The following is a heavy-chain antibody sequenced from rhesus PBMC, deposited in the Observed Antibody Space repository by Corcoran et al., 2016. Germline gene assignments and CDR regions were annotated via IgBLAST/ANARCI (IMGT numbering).Heavy chain of an antibody. CDR2: IGGSGGSA. CDR3: ARARVVGV. J-gene: IGHJ5-1*01. CDR1: GGSICGHW. V-gene: IGHV4-165*01. Sequence: QVQLQESGPGLVKPSETLSLTCAVSGGSICGHWCGWIRPPPGKGLEWIGYIGGSGGSAYYNPSLKSRVTVSTDTSKTQFSLRLSSVTAADTAVYYCARARVVGVWGPGVPVTVSS. D-gene: IGHD2-39*02.